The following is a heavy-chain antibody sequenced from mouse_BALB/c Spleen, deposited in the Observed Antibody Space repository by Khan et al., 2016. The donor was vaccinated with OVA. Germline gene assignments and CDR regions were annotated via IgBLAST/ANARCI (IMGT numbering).Heavy chain of an antibody. J-gene: IGHJ4*01. V-gene: IGHV1-18*01. CDR2: INPKNGGT. Sequence: VQLQQSGPELVKPGASVKISCKTSGYTFPEYTVHWVKRSLEKSLDWIGVINPKNGGTAYNQKFKGKATLTVDKSSSTAYMELRSLISEDSAVYYCARDAGRYWGQGTSVTVAS. CDR3: ARDAGRY. CDR1: GYTFPEYT.